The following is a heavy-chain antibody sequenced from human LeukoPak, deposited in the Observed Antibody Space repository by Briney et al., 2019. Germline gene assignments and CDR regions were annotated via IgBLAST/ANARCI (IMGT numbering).Heavy chain of an antibody. CDR1: GYSFSSYW. CDR3: ARHVRGMDV. J-gene: IGHJ6*02. CDR2: IYPGDSDT. Sequence: GESLKISCKTSGYSFSSYWIGWVRQMPGKGLEWMGIIYPGDSDTRYSPSFQGQVTISADKSITTTYLQWSSLNASDTAIYYCARHVRGMDVWGQGTTVTVSS. V-gene: IGHV5-51*01.